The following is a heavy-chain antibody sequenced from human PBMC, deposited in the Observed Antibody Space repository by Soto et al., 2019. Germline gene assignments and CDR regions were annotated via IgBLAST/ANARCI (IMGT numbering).Heavy chain of an antibody. J-gene: IGHJ5*02. Sequence: SETLSLTCAVSGGSISSGGYSWSWIRQPPGKGLEWIGYIYHSGSTYYNPSLKSRVTISVDRSKNQFSLKLSSVTAADTAVYYCAIAEPGTAMGNLFDPWGQGTLVTVSS. D-gene: IGHD5-18*01. CDR2: IYHSGST. V-gene: IGHV4-30-2*01. CDR1: GGSISSGGYS. CDR3: AIAEPGTAMGNLFDP.